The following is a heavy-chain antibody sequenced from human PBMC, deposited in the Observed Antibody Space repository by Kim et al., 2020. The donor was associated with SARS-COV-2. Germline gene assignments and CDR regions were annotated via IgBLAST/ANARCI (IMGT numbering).Heavy chain of an antibody. CDR3: ARDMFRGVPDYLDY. CDR2: ISYDGNSQ. J-gene: IGHJ4*02. D-gene: IGHD3-10*01. V-gene: IGHV3-30*04. CDR1: GFTVNNYA. Sequence: GGSLRLSCSASGFTVNNYAMHWFLQAPCKGRECMAVISYDGNSQYYSDSVQGRFTISRDDSKNTLYLQMNRLRPEDTAVYYCARDMFRGVPDYLDYWGQGTLVTVSS.